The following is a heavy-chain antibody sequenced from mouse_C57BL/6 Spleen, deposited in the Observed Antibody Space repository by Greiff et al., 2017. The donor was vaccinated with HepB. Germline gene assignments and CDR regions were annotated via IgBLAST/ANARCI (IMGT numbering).Heavy chain of an antibody. CDR1: GYTFTSYW. V-gene: IGHV1-69*01. CDR2: IDPSDSYT. J-gene: IGHJ3*01. CDR3: ASGGEYDGWFAY. D-gene: IGHD2-14*01. Sequence: QVQLQQSGAELVMPGASVKLSCKASGYTFTSYWMHWVKQRPGQGLEWIGEIDPSDSYTNYNQKFKGKSTLTVDKSSSTAYMQLSSLTSEDSAVYYCASGGEYDGWFAYWGQGTLVTVSA.